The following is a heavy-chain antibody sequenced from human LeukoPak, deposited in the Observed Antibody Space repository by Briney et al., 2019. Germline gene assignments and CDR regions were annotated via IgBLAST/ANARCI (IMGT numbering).Heavy chain of an antibody. CDR1: GGSISSYY. CDR3: ARDQTRYYYDSSGYLGFDY. Sequence: SETLSLTCTVSGGSISSYYWSWIRQPAGKGLEWIGRIYTSGSTNYNPSLKSRVTMSVDTSKNQFSLKLSSVTAADTAVYYCARDQTRYYYDSSGYLGFDYWGQGALVTVSS. D-gene: IGHD3-22*01. V-gene: IGHV4-4*07. J-gene: IGHJ4*02. CDR2: IYTSGST.